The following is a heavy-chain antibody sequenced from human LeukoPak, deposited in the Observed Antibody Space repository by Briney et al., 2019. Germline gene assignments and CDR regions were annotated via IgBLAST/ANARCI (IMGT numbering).Heavy chain of an antibody. J-gene: IGHJ4*02. D-gene: IGHD2-15*01. Sequence: SETLSLTCTVSGGSISSSSYYWGWIRQPPGKGLEWIGNIYYSGSTYYNPSLKSRVTISVDTSKNQFSLKLSSVTAADTAVYYCARLVDCSGGSCYPLPPFDYWGQGTLVTVSS. CDR1: GGSISSSSYY. CDR2: IYYSGST. V-gene: IGHV4-39*01. CDR3: ARLVDCSGGSCYPLPPFDY.